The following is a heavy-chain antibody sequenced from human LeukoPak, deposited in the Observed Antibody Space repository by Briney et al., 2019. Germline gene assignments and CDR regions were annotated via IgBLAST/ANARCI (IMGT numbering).Heavy chain of an antibody. J-gene: IGHJ3*02. CDR2: ISGSGSHT. Sequence: TGGSLRLSCAASGFTFSSCAMRWVRQAPGKGLEWVSSISGSGSHTYYADSVEGRFTISRDNSKNTLYLQMNSLRAEDTAVYYCANFLGGVAGYFYAFDIWGQGTMVTVSS. D-gene: IGHD6-19*01. CDR1: GFTFSSCA. V-gene: IGHV3-23*01. CDR3: ANFLGGVAGYFYAFDI.